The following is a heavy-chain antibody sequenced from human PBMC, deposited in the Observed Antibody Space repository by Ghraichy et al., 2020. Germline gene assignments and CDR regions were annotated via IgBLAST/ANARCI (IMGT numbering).Heavy chain of an antibody. CDR3: ARGRMGELSPLYFDH. CDR2: IYYSGST. CDR1: GGSISSDDYY. Sequence: SETLSLTCTVSGGSISSDDYYWSWIRQPPGKGLEWIGYIYYSGSTFYNPSLKSGRTISLDTSKNQFSLNLTSVTAADTAVYYCARGRMGELSPLYFDHWGQGTLVTVSS. D-gene: IGHD3-16*02. V-gene: IGHV4-30-4*01. J-gene: IGHJ4*02.